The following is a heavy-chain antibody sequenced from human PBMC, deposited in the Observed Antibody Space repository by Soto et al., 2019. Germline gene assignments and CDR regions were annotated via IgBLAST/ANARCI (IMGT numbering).Heavy chain of an antibody. CDR3: ARRGKQYYDFLTGSRSSYYYYGMDV. J-gene: IGHJ6*02. Sequence: PGASLKISCKGSGYSFTSYWISWVRQMPGKGLEWMGRIDPSDSYTNYSPSFQGHVTISADKSISTAYLQWSSLKASDTAMYYWARRGKQYYDFLTGSRSSYYYYGMDVGGQGTTVTVSS. V-gene: IGHV5-10-1*01. CDR2: IDPSDSYT. CDR1: GYSFTSYW. D-gene: IGHD3-9*01.